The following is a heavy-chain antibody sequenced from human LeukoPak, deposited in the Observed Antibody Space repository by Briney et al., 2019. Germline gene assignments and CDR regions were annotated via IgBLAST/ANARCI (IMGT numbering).Heavy chain of an antibody. CDR1: GYTFTNYD. V-gene: IGHV1-8*01. CDR2: MNPNSGDT. D-gene: IGHD1-26*01. Sequence: ASVKVSCKASGYTFTNYDINWVRQATGQGLEWMGWMNPNSGDTGYAEKFQGRVTMTRDTSTNPAYMELTSLTSDDTAIFYCARTGMGGNVWIDSWGQGTLVTVSS. J-gene: IGHJ5*01. CDR3: ARTGMGGNVWIDS.